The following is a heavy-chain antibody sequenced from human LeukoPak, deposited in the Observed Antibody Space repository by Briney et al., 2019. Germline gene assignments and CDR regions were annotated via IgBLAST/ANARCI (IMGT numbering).Heavy chain of an antibody. V-gene: IGHV3-66*01. Sequence: GGSLRLSCAASGFTVSSSYMSWVRQAPGKGLEWVSVIYSGGSTYYADSVKARFTISRDNSKNTLYLQMNSLRAEDTALYYCARGWAVAGNPNWFDPWGQGNMVTVSS. CDR1: GFTVSSSY. J-gene: IGHJ5*02. CDR3: ARGWAVAGNPNWFDP. CDR2: IYSGGST. D-gene: IGHD6-19*01.